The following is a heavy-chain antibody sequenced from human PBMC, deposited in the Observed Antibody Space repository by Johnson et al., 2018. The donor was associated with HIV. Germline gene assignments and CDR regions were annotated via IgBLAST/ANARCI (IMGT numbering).Heavy chain of an antibody. D-gene: IGHD3-16*01. CDR3: ARGSRYTHDNDDVYLLHAFDI. Sequence: EVQLVESGGGLVKPGGSLRLSCAASGFTFSNAWMSWVRQAPGKGLEWVGRIKSKTDGGTTDYAAPVKGRFTISRDDSKNTLYLQMNSLRAEDTAVYYCARGSRYTHDNDDVYLLHAFDIWGQGTMVTVSS. CDR2: IKSKTDGGTT. CDR1: GFTFSNAW. V-gene: IGHV3-15*01. J-gene: IGHJ3*02.